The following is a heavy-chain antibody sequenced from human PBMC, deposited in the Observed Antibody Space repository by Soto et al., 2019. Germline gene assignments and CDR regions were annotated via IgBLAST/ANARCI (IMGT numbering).Heavy chain of an antibody. Sequence: QVQLVQSGAEVKKPGSSVKVSCKASGGTFSSYAISWVRQAPGQGLEWMGGIIPIFGTANYAQKFQGRVTITADESTSIAYMELSSLRSEDTAVYYCARGGVYCGGDCYYPFDYWGQGTLVTVSS. CDR3: ARGGVYCGGDCYYPFDY. CDR2: IIPIFGTA. D-gene: IGHD2-21*02. V-gene: IGHV1-69*01. CDR1: GGTFSSYA. J-gene: IGHJ4*02.